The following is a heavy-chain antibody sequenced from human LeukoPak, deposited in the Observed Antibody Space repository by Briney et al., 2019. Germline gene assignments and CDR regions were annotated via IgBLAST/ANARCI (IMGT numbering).Heavy chain of an antibody. CDR2: ISAYNGNT. D-gene: IGHD3-10*01. V-gene: IGHV1-18*04. CDR3: ARRDYYGSGSYYGH. Sequence: GASVKVSCKASGYTFTGYYMHWVRQAPGQGLEWMGWISAYNGNTNYAQKFQGRVTMTTDTSTSTAYMELRSLRSDDTAVYYCARRDYYGSGSYYGHWGQGTLVTVSS. CDR1: GYTFTGYY. J-gene: IGHJ4*02.